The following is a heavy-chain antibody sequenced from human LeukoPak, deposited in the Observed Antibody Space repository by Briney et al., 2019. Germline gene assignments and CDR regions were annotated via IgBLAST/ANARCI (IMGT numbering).Heavy chain of an antibody. CDR3: ARVPYDSSGYYYGMDV. CDR1: RGSISSGSYY. J-gene: IGHJ6*02. D-gene: IGHD3-22*01. CDR2: IYTSGST. V-gene: IGHV4-61*02. Sequence: PSQTLSLTCTVSRGSISSGSYYWSWIRQPAGKGLEWIGRIYTSGSTNYNPSLKSRVTISVDTSKNQFSLKLSSVTAADTAVYYCARVPYDSSGYYYGMDVWGQGTTVTVSS.